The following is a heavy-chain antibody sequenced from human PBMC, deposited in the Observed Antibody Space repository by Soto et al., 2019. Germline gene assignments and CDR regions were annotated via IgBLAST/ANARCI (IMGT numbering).Heavy chain of an antibody. CDR1: GGSISSYY. D-gene: IGHD4-17*01. V-gene: IGHV4-59*08. CDR2: IYYSGST. Sequence: SETPSLTCTVSGGSISSYYWSWIRQPPGKGLEWIGYIYYSGSTNYNPSLKSRVTISVDTSKNQFSLKLSSVTAADTAVYYCARHRTVTTQYDYWGQGTLVTVSS. J-gene: IGHJ4*02. CDR3: ARHRTVTTQYDY.